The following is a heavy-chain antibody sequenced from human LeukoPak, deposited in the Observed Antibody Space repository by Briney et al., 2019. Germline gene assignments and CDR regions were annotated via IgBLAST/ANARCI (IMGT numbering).Heavy chain of an antibody. J-gene: IGHJ4*02. CDR3: AKELVGATATGY. CDR1: GFTFSSYG. D-gene: IGHD1-26*01. Sequence: GGSLRLSCAASGFTFSSYGMHWVRQAPGKGLEWVAVISYDGSNKYYADSVKGRFTISRDNSKNTLYLQMNSLRAEDTAVYYCAKELVGATATGYWGRGTLVTVSS. CDR2: ISYDGSNK. V-gene: IGHV3-30*18.